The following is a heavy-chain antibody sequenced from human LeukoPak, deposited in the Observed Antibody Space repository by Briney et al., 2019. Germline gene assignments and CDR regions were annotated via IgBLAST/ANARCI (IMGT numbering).Heavy chain of an antibody. CDR1: GGSIRSSSYY. V-gene: IGHV4-39*07. Sequence: SETLSLTCSVSGGSIRSSSYYWGWIRQPPGKGLEWIGSIYYSGSTYYNSSLKSRVTISGDTSTNQFSLKLRSVTAADTAVYYCAGTMESESFSTFDYWGQGTLVTVSS. J-gene: IGHJ4*02. CDR3: AGTMESESFSTFDY. CDR2: IYYSGST. D-gene: IGHD1-26*01.